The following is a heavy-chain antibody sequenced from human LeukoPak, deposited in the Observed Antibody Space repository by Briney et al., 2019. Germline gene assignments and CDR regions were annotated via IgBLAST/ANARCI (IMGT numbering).Heavy chain of an antibody. CDR1: GGSISSSSYY. CDR2: IYSSGST. V-gene: IGHV4-61*02. D-gene: IGHD3-3*01. CDR3: ARGLEYYDFWSGNWFDP. Sequence: SETLSLTCTVSGGSISSSSYYWGWIRQPAGKALEWIGRIYSSGSTNYNPSLKSRVTMSVDTSRNQFSLKLSSVTAADTAVYYCARGLEYYDFWSGNWFDPWGQGTLVTVSS. J-gene: IGHJ5*02.